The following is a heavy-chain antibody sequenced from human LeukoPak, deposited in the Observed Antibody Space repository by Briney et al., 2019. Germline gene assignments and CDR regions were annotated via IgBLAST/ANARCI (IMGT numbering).Heavy chain of an antibody. CDR2: IYYSGST. D-gene: IGHD6-13*01. CDR1: GGSISSGDYY. CDR3: ARDGISAGLDY. J-gene: IGHJ4*02. Sequence: PSETLSLTCTVSGGSISSGDYYWSWIRQPPGKGLEWIGYIYYSGSTYYNPSLESQVTISVDTSKNQFSLKLSSVTAADTAVYYCARDGISAGLDYWGQGTLVTVSS. V-gene: IGHV4-30-4*08.